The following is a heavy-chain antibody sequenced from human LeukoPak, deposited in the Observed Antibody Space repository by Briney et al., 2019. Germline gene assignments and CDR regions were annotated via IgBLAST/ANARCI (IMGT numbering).Heavy chain of an antibody. D-gene: IGHD3-22*01. Sequence: GGSLRLSCAASGFTFSSYEMNWVRQAPGKGLEWVSYVSSSGGTIYYADSVKGRFTISRDNAKNSLYLQMNSLRAEDTALYYCAKGRAISGYLDWGQGTLVTVSS. V-gene: IGHV3-48*03. CDR3: AKGRAISGYLD. CDR2: VSSSGGTI. J-gene: IGHJ4*02. CDR1: GFTFSSYE.